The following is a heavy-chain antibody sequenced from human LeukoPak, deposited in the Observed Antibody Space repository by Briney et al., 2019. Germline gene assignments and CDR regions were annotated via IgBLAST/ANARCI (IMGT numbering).Heavy chain of an antibody. V-gene: IGHV5-51*01. D-gene: IGHD6-19*01. CDR2: IYPGDSDT. Sequence: GESLKISCKGSGYSFMSYWIGWVRQMPGKGLEWMGIIYPGDSDTKYSPSLQGQVTISADKSISIVYLQWSSLKASDTAMYYCVGLGSGWALEYWGQGTLVTVSS. J-gene: IGHJ4*02. CDR3: VGLGSGWALEY. CDR1: GYSFMSYW.